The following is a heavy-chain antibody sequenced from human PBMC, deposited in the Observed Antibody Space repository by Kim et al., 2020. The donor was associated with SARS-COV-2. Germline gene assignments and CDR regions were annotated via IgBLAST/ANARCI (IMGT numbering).Heavy chain of an antibody. CDR3: ARGYYGSGFYYYYYGMDV. CDR2: IIPIFGTA. V-gene: IGHV1-69*13. CDR1: GGTFSSYA. Sequence: SVKVSCKASGGTFSSYAISWVRQAPGQGLEWMGGIIPIFGTANYAQKFQGRVTITADESTSTAYMELSSLRSEDTAVYYCARGYYGSGFYYYYYGMDVWGQGTTVTVSS. D-gene: IGHD3-10*01. J-gene: IGHJ6*02.